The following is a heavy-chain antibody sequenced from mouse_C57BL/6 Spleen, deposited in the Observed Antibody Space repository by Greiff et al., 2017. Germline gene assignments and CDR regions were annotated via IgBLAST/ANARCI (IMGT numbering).Heavy chain of an antibody. CDR3: ARSGDYGNYDY. V-gene: IGHV1-50*01. CDR2: IDPSDSYT. J-gene: IGHJ2*01. D-gene: IGHD2-1*01. Sequence: QVQLQQPGAELVKPGASVKLSCKASGYTFTSYWMQWVKQRPGQGLEWIGEIDPSDSYTNYNQKFKGKATLTVDTSSSTAYMQLSSLTSEDSAVYYCARSGDYGNYDYWGQGTTLTVSS. CDR1: GYTFTSYW.